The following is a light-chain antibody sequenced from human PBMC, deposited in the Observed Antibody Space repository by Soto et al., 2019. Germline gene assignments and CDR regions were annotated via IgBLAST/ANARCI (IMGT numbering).Light chain of an antibody. V-gene: IGLV2-14*01. J-gene: IGLJ1*01. CDR2: DVS. CDR1: SSDVGAYNY. CDR3: QSYDSSLSALYV. Sequence: QSVLTQPASVSGSPGQSITISCTGTSSDVGAYNYVSWYQQHPGKAPKLMIYDVSKRPSGVPDRFSGSKSGTSASLAITGLQTEDEADYYCQSYDSSLSALYVLGTGTKVTVL.